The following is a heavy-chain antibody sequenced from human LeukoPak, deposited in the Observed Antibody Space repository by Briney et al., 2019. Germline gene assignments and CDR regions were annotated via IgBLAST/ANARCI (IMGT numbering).Heavy chain of an antibody. J-gene: IGHJ4*02. CDR2: ISSSGSTI. V-gene: IGHV3-48*03. Sequence: PGGSLRLSCAPSGFTFSSYEMNWVRQAPGKGLEWVSYISSSGSTIYYADSVKGRFTVSRDNAKNSLYLQMNSLRAEDTAVYYCASNSGVSSSWQRDYWGQGTLVTVSS. CDR3: ASNSGVSSSWQRDY. D-gene: IGHD6-13*01. CDR1: GFTFSSYE.